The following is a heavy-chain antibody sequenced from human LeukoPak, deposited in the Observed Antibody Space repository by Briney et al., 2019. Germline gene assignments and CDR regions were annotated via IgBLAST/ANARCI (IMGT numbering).Heavy chain of an antibody. CDR3: ARATRRKLDAPPHEHIVVVPAAIGYHYYYMDV. Sequence: GASVKVSCKASGYTFTSYDINWVRQATGQGLEWMGWMNPNSGNTGYAQKFQGRVTITRNTSISTAYMELSSLRSEDTAVYYCARATRRKLDAPPHEHIVVVPAAIGYHYYYMDVWGKGTTVTVSS. V-gene: IGHV1-8*03. CDR2: MNPNSGNT. D-gene: IGHD2-2*02. CDR1: GYTFTSYD. J-gene: IGHJ6*03.